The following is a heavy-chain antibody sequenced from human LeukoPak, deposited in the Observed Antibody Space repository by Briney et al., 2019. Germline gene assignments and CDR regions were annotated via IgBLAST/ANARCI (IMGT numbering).Heavy chain of an antibody. D-gene: IGHD2/OR15-2a*01. CDR1: GYTFTNYG. CDR2: ISGYNGHP. CDR3: ARESRNLDNRAFYRF. Sequence: ASVKVSCKASGYTFTNYGISWVRQAPGQGLEWMGWISGYNGHPNYAEKLQGRVTMTTDTSTSTAYIELRSLRSDDTAVYYCARESRNLDNRAFYRFWGQGTLVTVSS. V-gene: IGHV1-18*01. J-gene: IGHJ4*02.